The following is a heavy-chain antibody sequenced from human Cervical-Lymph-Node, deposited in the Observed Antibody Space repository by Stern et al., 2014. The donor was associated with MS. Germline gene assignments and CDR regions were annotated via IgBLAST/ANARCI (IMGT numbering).Heavy chain of an antibody. V-gene: IGHV3-30*18. Sequence: VQLVESGGGVVQPGRPLRLSCAASGFTFSTYGMHWVRQAPGQGLAWGAVISYDGSKKYYADSVKGRFTISRDNSKNTQYLQMNSLRAEDTAVYYCAKDVRTEAAAGDYWGQGTLVTVSS. CDR3: AKDVRTEAAAGDY. J-gene: IGHJ4*02. CDR2: ISYDGSKK. D-gene: IGHD6-13*01. CDR1: GFTFSTYG.